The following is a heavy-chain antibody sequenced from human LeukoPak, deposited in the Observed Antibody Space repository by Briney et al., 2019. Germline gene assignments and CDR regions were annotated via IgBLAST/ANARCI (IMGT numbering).Heavy chain of an antibody. CDR3: AKGGLGGYNAVFDH. V-gene: IGHV3-23*01. CDR1: GFTFVGNA. J-gene: IGHJ4*02. Sequence: PGGSLRLSCATSGFTFVGNAMSWVRQAPGKGLEWVSGVSGNDGSSHYADSVKGRFTISVDNSKNTLHLQMNSLRAEDTAVYYCAKGGLGGYNAVFDHWGQGTLVTVSS. CDR2: VSGNDGSS. D-gene: IGHD5-24*01.